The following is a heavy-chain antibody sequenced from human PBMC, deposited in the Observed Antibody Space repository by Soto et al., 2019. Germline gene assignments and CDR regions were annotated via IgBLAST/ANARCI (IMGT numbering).Heavy chain of an antibody. CDR1: GGSSTSGSYY. D-gene: IGHD7-27*01. J-gene: IGHJ6*02. CDR2: ISYTGRT. CDR3: AREWGLLPYYVMNV. V-gene: IGHV4-61*03. Sequence: QVQLQESAPGLVKPSETLSLTCIVSGGSSTSGSYYWTWLRQPPGRGLEWIGYISYTGRTKYNPSLQSRVTISVDTSKNDFSLNLSSVTAADTAVYFCAREWGLLPYYVMNVWGHGTAVTVSS.